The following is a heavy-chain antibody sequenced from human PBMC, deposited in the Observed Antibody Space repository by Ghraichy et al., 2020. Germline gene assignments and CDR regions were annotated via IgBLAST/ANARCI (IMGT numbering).Heavy chain of an antibody. CDR2: VGTAGDP. V-gene: IGHV3-13*05. CDR1: GFTFSNFD. CDR3: ARGINSGWYPDAFDV. J-gene: IGHJ3*01. D-gene: IGHD6-19*01. Sequence: GGSLRLSCAASGFTFSNFDMHWVRQPAGGGLEWVSTVGTAGDPYYPGSVKGRFTISRENAKNSLYLQLNSLTAGDTAVYYCARGINSGWYPDAFDVWGQGTVVTVSA.